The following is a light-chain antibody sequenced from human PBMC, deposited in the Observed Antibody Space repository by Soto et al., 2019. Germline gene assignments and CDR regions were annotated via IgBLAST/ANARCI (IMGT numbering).Light chain of an antibody. CDR3: SSYPTSRNYV. Sequence: QSVLTQPASVSGSPGQSITISCTGTSSDVGGYNYVSWYQQHPGKAPKLMIYDVTNRPSGVSDRFSGSKSGYTASLTISGLQAEVEADYYCSSYPTSRNYVFGTGTKVTVL. V-gene: IGLV2-14*03. CDR2: DVT. J-gene: IGLJ1*01. CDR1: SSDVGGYNY.